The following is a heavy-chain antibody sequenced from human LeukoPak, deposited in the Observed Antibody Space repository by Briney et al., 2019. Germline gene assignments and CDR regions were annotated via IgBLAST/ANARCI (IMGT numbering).Heavy chain of an antibody. V-gene: IGHV1-69*04. CDR3: ARGVADYYYYGMDV. J-gene: IGHJ6*02. CDR2: IIPILGIA. Sequence: ASVKVSRKASGGTFSSYAISWVRQAPGQGLEWMGRIIPILGIANYAQKFQDRVTITADKSTSTAYMELSSLRSEDTAVYYCARGVADYYYYGMDVWGQGTTVTVSS. CDR1: GGTFSSYA. D-gene: IGHD2-15*01.